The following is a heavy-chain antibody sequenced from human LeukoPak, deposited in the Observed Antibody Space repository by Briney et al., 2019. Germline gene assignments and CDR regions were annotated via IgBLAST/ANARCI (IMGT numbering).Heavy chain of an antibody. Sequence: SETLSLTCAVYGGSFSGYYWSWIRQPPGKGLEWIGEINHSGSTNYNPSLKSRVTISVDTSKNQFSLKLSSVIAADTAVYYCARGHDTIFGVVTPNWFDPWGQGTLVTVSS. CDR1: GGSFSGYY. J-gene: IGHJ5*02. CDR3: ARGHDTIFGVVTPNWFDP. D-gene: IGHD3-3*01. V-gene: IGHV4-34*01. CDR2: INHSGST.